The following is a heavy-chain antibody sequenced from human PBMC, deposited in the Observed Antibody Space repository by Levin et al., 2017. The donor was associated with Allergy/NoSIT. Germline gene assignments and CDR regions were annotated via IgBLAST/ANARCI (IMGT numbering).Heavy chain of an antibody. J-gene: IGHJ4*02. CDR3: ARDLSGYSSSATLDY. Sequence: GESLKISCAASGFTFSSYAMHWVRQAPGKGLEWVAVISYDGSNKYYADSVKGRFTISRDNSKNTLYLQMNSLRAEDTAVYYCARDLSGYSSSATLDYWGQGTLVTVSS. CDR2: ISYDGSNK. CDR1: GFTFSSYA. D-gene: IGHD5-18*01. V-gene: IGHV3-30-3*01.